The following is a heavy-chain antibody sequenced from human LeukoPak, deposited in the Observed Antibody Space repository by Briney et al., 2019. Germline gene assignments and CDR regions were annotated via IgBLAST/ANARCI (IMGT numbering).Heavy chain of an antibody. CDR1: DFTFSTYA. CDR2: ISWNSGSI. CDR3: AKDYGSGQADTYYYYMDV. V-gene: IGHV3-9*01. Sequence: GGSLRLSCAASDFTFSTYAMSWVRQAPGKGLEWVSGISWNSGSIGYADSVKGRFTISRDNAKNSLYLQMNSLRAEDTALYYCAKDYGSGQADTYYYYMDVWGKGTTVTISS. D-gene: IGHD3-10*01. J-gene: IGHJ6*03.